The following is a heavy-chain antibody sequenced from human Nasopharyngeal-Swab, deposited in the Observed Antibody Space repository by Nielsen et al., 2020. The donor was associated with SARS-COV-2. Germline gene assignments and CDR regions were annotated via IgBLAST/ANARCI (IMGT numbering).Heavy chain of an antibody. J-gene: IGHJ4*02. D-gene: IGHD5-24*01. V-gene: IGHV3-23*01. CDR1: GFTFSSYA. Sequence: GESLKISWAASGFTFSSYAMSWVRQAPGKGLEWVSAISGSGGSTYYADSVKGRFTISRDNSKNTLYLQMNSLRAEDTAVYYCAKATWVEGDFDYWGQGTLVTVSS. CDR2: ISGSGGST. CDR3: AKATWVEGDFDY.